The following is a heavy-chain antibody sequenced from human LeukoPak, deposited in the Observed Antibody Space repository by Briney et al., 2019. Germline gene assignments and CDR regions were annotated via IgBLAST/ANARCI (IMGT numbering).Heavy chain of an antibody. Sequence: PGGSLRLSCAASGFTFNRHSMNWLRQAPGKGLEWVAAMSVNSGLIYYAESVKGRFTISRDNAKNSLFLQMDSLRVEDTAVYYCAREFEGAASGAGYWGQGTLVTVSS. CDR1: GFTFNRHS. CDR3: AREFEGAASGAGY. V-gene: IGHV3-21*01. D-gene: IGHD1-26*01. CDR2: MSVNSGLI. J-gene: IGHJ4*02.